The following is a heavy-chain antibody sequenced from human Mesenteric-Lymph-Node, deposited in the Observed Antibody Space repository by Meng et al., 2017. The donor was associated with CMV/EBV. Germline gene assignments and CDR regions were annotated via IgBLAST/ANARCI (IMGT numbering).Heavy chain of an antibody. V-gene: IGHV4-39*07. D-gene: IGHD3-10*01. CDR3: ANSWFGELYS. J-gene: IGHJ1*01. Sequence: TCTVSGGSVSSGSYYWSWIRQPPGKGLEWIGEINHSGSTNYNPSLKSRVTISVDTSKNQFSLKLSSVTAADTAVYYCANSWFGELYSWGQGTLVTVSS. CDR1: GGSVSSGSYY. CDR2: INHSGST.